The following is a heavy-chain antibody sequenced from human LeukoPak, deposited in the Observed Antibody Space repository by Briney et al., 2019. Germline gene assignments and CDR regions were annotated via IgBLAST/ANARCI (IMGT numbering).Heavy chain of an antibody. CDR3: ARSYYDSSGYSDY. CDR2: INHSGST. CDR1: GFTFSSYA. Sequence: GSLRLSCAASGFTFSSYAMSWIRQPPGEGLEWIGEINHSGSTSYNPSLKSRVTISVDTSKNQFSLMLSSVTAADTAVYYCARSYYDSSGYSDYWGQGTLVTVSS. D-gene: IGHD3-22*01. V-gene: IGHV4-34*01. J-gene: IGHJ4*02.